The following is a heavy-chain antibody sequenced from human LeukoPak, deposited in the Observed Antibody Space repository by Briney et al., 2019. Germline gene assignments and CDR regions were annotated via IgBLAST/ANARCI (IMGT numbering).Heavy chain of an antibody. CDR2: IYTSGST. D-gene: IGHD3-3*01. V-gene: IGHV4-4*07. CDR3: ARSGLWSGYYSYYYYYYMDV. Sequence: SETLSLTCTVSGGSISSYYWSWIRQPAGKGLEWIGRIYTSGSTNYNPSLKSRVTMSVDTSKNQFSLKLSSVTAADTAVYYCARSGLWSGYYSYYYYYYMDVWGKGTTVTVSS. CDR1: GGSISSYY. J-gene: IGHJ6*03.